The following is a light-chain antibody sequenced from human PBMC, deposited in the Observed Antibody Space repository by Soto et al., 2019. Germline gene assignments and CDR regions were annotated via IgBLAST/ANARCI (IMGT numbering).Light chain of an antibody. CDR3: QQYNRYST. V-gene: IGKV1-5*01. CDR1: QSISTW. Sequence: DIQMTQSPSTLSASVGDRVTITCRASQSISTWLAWYQQKPGKAPKLLIYDASSLESGVPSRFSGSGSGTEFTLTISSLQPEDFASYYCQQYNRYSTFGQGTKVDIK. J-gene: IGKJ1*01. CDR2: DAS.